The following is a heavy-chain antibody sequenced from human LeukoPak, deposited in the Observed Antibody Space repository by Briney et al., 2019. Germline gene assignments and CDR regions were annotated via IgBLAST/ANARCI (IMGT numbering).Heavy chain of an antibody. Sequence: GGTLRLSCAASGFTFSSYGMSWVRQAPGKGLEWVSAISGSGGSTYYADSVKGRFTISRDNAKNSLYLQMNSLRAEDTAVYYCATLAVVDVCWGQGTLVTVSS. D-gene: IGHD2-15*01. CDR3: ATLAVVDVC. CDR2: ISGSGGST. J-gene: IGHJ4*02. V-gene: IGHV3-23*01. CDR1: GFTFSSYG.